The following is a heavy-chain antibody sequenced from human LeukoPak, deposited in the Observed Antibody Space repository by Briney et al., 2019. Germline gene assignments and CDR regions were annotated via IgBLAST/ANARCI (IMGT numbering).Heavy chain of an antibody. CDR3: AKGPAMAFYYYYYMDV. J-gene: IGHJ6*03. D-gene: IGHD5-18*01. CDR2: ISGSGGST. CDR1: GFTFSSYA. V-gene: IGHV3-23*01. Sequence: PGGSLRLSCAASGFTFSSYAMSWVRQAPGKGQEWVSGISGSGGSTYYADSVKGRFTISRDNSKNTLYLQMNSLRAEDTAVYYCAKGPAMAFYYYYYMDVWGKGTTVTVSS.